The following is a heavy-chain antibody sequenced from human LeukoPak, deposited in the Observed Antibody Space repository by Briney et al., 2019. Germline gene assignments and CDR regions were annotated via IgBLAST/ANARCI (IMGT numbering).Heavy chain of an antibody. D-gene: IGHD1-1*01. J-gene: IGHJ5*02. CDR2: INHSGTT. Sequence: SETLSLTCAVHGGSLSGFYWSWIRQPPGKGLEWIGEINHSGTTNYDPSLESRVTISVDTSKNQVSLDLASVTAADTAVYYCARASSFDKTTRWNPAYFGPWGQGTLVTVSS. CDR1: GGSLSGFY. V-gene: IGHV4-34*01. CDR3: ARASSFDKTTRWNPAYFGP.